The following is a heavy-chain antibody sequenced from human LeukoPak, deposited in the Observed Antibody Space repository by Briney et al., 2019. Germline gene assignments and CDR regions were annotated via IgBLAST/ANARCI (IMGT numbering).Heavy chain of an antibody. CDR1: GDSISSYY. CDR3: ARVVGGYSYGYLYYYYYMDV. D-gene: IGHD5-18*01. J-gene: IGHJ6*03. CDR2: IYYRGST. V-gene: IGHV4-59*12. Sequence: SETLCLTCSVSGDSISSYYWSWIRQPPGKGLEWIGYIYYRGSTNYNPSLKSRVTISVDTSKNQFSLKLSSVTAADTAEYYCARVVGGYSYGYLYYYYYMDVWGKGTTVTISS.